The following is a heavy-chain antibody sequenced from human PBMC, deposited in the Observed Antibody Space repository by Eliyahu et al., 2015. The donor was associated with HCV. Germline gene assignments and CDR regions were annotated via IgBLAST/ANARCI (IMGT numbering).Heavy chain of an antibody. J-gene: IGHJ4*02. CDR2: VNHSGST. Sequence: QVQLQQWGAGLLKPSETLSLTCAXYGGSFSGXYWSWTRQPPGKGLVGIGEVNHSGSTNYNPSLKSRVTISVDTSKNQFSLKLSSVTAADTAVYYCARGVVLVPGYVWGSYRYPSFDYWGQGTLVTVSS. CDR3: ARGVVLVPGYVWGSYRYPSFDY. D-gene: IGHD3-16*02. V-gene: IGHV4-34*01. CDR1: GGSFSGXY.